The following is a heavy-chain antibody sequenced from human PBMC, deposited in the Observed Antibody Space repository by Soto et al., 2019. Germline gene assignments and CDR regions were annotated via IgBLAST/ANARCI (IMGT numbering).Heavy chain of an antibody. CDR2: ISWNSGSI. V-gene: IGHV3-9*01. Sequence: EVQLVESGGGLVQPGRSLRLSCAASGFTFDDYAMHWVRQAPGKGLEWVSGISWNSGSIGYADSVKGRFTISRDNAKNSLYLQMNSLRAEDTALYYCAKGVGAIYYGMDVWGQGTTVTVSS. CDR3: AKGVGAIYYGMDV. J-gene: IGHJ6*02. CDR1: GFTFDDYA. D-gene: IGHD1-26*01.